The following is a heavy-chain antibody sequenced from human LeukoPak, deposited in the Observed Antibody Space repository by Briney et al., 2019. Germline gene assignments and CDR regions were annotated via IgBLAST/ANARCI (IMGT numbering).Heavy chain of an antibody. CDR1: GGSISSNSHY. CDR3: ARDVPYSSGWYFDL. D-gene: IGHD6-19*01. J-gene: IGHJ2*01. V-gene: IGHV4-39*07. Sequence: PSETLSLTCTVAGGSISSNSHYWGWIRQPPGKGLEWIGSLFYSGSTYYNASLKSRVTISIDTSKNQFSLKLSSVTAADTAVYYCARDVPYSSGWYFDLWGRGTLVTVSS. CDR2: LFYSGST.